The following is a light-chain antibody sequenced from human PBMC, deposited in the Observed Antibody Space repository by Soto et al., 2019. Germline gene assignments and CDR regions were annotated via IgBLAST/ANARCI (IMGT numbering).Light chain of an antibody. Sequence: QSVLTQPASVSGSPGQSITISCTGTSSDVGGYNYVPWYQQHPGKAPKLMIYDVSNRPSGVSNRFSGSKSGNTASLTISGLQAEDEADYYCSSYTSSSTWVFGTGTKVTVL. J-gene: IGLJ1*01. CDR2: DVS. CDR1: SSDVGGYNY. CDR3: SSYTSSSTWV. V-gene: IGLV2-14*01.